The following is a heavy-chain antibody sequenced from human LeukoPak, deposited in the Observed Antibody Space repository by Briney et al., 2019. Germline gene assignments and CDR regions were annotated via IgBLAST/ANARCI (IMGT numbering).Heavy chain of an antibody. CDR3: ARRGYYYGSGSYSIGPTGFAY. Sequence: SETLSLTCTVSGGSISSYYWSWIRQPPGKGLEWIGYIYYSGSTNYNPSLKSRVTISVDTSNNQFSLKLSSVTAADTAVYYCARRGYYYGSGSYSIGPTGFAYWGQGTLVTVSS. CDR1: GGSISSYY. D-gene: IGHD3-10*01. V-gene: IGHV4-59*08. J-gene: IGHJ4*02. CDR2: IYYSGST.